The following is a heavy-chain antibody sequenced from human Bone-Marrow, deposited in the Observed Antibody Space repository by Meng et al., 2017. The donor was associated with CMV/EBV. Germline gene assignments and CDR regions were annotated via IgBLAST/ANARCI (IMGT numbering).Heavy chain of an antibody. Sequence: SVKVSCKASGGTFSSYTISWVRQAPGQGLEWTGRIIPILGIANYAQKFQGRVTITADKSTSTAYMELSSLRSEDTAVYYCARVRYYGSGSYLYFDYWGQGTLVTVSS. J-gene: IGHJ4*02. D-gene: IGHD3-10*01. CDR2: IIPILGIA. V-gene: IGHV1-69*02. CDR3: ARVRYYGSGSYLYFDY. CDR1: GGTFSSYT.